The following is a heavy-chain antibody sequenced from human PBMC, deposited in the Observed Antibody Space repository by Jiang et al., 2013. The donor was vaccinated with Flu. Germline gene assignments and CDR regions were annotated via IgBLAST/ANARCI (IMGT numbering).Heavy chain of an antibody. CDR1: GYPFITYF. J-gene: IGHJ5*01. CDR2: INPTGGAA. D-gene: IGHD2-15*01. CDR3: AKDAVVATATAWFDS. Sequence: GAEVKKPGDSVKISCKASGYPFITYFMHWVRQAPGQGLEWMGIINPTGGAADYAQKFQGRVTMTRDTSTSTVYMELGNLRSDDTAVYYCAKDAVVATATAWFDSWGQGTLVTVSS. V-gene: IGHV1-46*01.